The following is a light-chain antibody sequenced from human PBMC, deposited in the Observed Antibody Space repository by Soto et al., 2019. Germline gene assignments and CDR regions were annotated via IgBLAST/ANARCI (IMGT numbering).Light chain of an antibody. Sequence: DIVMTQSPLSLPVTPGEPASISCRSSQSLLHSNGYNYLDWYLQKPGQSPQLLIYLGSNRASGVPDRFSGSRSGTDFTLKISRVDAEDVGVYYCMQALQTPWTCGQGTKVEIK. CDR2: LGS. J-gene: IGKJ1*01. CDR1: QSLLHSNGYNY. CDR3: MQALQTPWT. V-gene: IGKV2-28*01.